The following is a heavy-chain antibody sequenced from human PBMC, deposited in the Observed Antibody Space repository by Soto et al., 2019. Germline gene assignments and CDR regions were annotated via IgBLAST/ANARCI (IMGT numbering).Heavy chain of an antibody. Sequence: PCGSLILSCAASGFTCSSYAMHWVRQAPGKGLEWVAVISYDGSNKYYADSVKCRFTISRDNSKNTLYLQMNSLRAEDTAVYYCARGPLDIVVVTAAIGRAEYYGIDVWGQGTAVAVSS. D-gene: IGHD2-2*03. CDR2: ISYDGSNK. CDR3: ARGPLDIVVVTAAIGRAEYYGIDV. CDR1: GFTCSSYA. V-gene: IGHV3-30-3*01. J-gene: IGHJ6*02.